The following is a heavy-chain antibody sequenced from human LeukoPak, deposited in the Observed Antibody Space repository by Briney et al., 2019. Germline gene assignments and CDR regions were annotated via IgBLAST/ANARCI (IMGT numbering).Heavy chain of an antibody. CDR3: TFGSGYDFGVDY. CDR1: GFTFSSYW. Sequence: PGGSLRLSCAASGFTFSSYWMHWVRQAPGKGLVWVSRINSDGSSTSYADSVKGRFTISRDNAKNTLYLQMNSLRAEDTAVYYCTFGSGYDFGVDYWGQGTLVTVSS. J-gene: IGHJ4*02. D-gene: IGHD5-12*01. CDR2: INSDGSST. V-gene: IGHV3-74*01.